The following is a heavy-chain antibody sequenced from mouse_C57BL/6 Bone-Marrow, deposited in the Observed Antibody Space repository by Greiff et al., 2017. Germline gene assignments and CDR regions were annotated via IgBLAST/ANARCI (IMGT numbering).Heavy chain of an antibody. D-gene: IGHD1-1*01. CDR3: ARYRYYGSSLHFDY. V-gene: IGHV1-42*01. CDR1: GYSFTGYY. CDR2: INPSTGGT. Sequence: VQLQQSGPELVKPGASVKISCKASGYSFTGYYMNWVKQSPEKSLEWIGEINPSTGGTTNNQKFKAKATLTVDKSSSTDYRPLKSLTSEDSAVYYCARYRYYGSSLHFDYWGQGTTLTVSS. J-gene: IGHJ2*01.